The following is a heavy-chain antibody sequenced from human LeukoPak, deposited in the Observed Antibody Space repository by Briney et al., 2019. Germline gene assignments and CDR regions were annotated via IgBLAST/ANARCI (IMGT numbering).Heavy chain of an antibody. D-gene: IGHD4-17*01. V-gene: IGHV1-18*04. CDR1: GYTFTSYY. CDR3: ARQKKQTTAIDY. J-gene: IGHJ4*02. CDR2: ISSYNGGA. Sequence: ASVKVSCKASGYTFTSYYMHWVRQAPGQGLEWMGWISSYNGGADYAQKLQGRVTMTTDTSTGTTYMELRSLRSDDTAVYYCARQKKQTTAIDYWGQGTLVTVSS.